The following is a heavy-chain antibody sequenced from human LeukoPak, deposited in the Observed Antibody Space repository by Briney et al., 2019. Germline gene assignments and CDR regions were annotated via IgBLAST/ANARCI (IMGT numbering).Heavy chain of an antibody. Sequence: GGSLRLSCAASGFTFSSYAMGWVRQAPGKGLEWVSAISGSGGSTYYADSVKGRFTISRDNSKNTLYLQMNSLRAEDTAVYYCAKQFADSSIPSRQLGNDYWGQGTLVTVSS. CDR3: AKQFADSSIPSRQLGNDY. V-gene: IGHV3-23*01. CDR1: GFTFSSYA. D-gene: IGHD6-13*01. J-gene: IGHJ4*02. CDR2: ISGSGGST.